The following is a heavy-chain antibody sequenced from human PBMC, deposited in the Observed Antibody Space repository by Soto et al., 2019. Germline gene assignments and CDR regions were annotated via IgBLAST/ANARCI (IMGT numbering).Heavy chain of an antibody. V-gene: IGHV1-69*02. Sequence: QVQLVQSGAEVKKPGSSVKVSCKASGGTFSSYTISWVRQAPGQGLEWMGRIIPILGIANYAQKFQGRVTINEDKSTSQAYMELSVLGSEDTAEYYCARVRSSIAAAGTLFCAYSYGMAVWRQGTKVTDS. CDR1: GGTFSSYT. CDR3: ARVRSSIAAAGTLFCAYSYGMAV. CDR2: IIPILGIA. D-gene: IGHD6-13*01. J-gene: IGHJ6*02.